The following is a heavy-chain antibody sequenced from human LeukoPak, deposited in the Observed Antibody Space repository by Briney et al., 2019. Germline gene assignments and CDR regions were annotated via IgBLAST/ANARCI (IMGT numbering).Heavy chain of an antibody. D-gene: IGHD3-10*01. CDR3: ARDGRFGEFRYYYYYYMDV. V-gene: IGHV3-20*04. CDR1: GFTFGNNG. J-gene: IGHJ6*03. CDR2: INWSGGST. Sequence: PGGSLRLSCAASGFTFGNNGMSWVRQAPGKGLEWVSSINWSGGSTGYADSVKGRFTISRDNAKNSLYLQMNSLRAEDTAVYYCARDGRFGEFRYYYYYYMDVWGKGTTVTISS.